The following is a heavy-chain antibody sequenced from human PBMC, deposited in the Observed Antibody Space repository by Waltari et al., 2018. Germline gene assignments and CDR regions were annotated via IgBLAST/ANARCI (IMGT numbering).Heavy chain of an antibody. CDR3: ARHGRIRAVALIEY. V-gene: IGHV4-34*01. Sequence: QVQLQQWGAGLMKPSETLSLTCAVYAGSFSLYYWTVFRQPPGKGLEWIGEINDSGSTNYISSLKTRVTISIDTSKNQFSLKLTSVTATDTAMYYCARHGRIRAVALIEYWGQGTLVTVSS. D-gene: IGHD6-6*01. CDR1: AGSFSLYY. CDR2: INDSGST. J-gene: IGHJ4*02.